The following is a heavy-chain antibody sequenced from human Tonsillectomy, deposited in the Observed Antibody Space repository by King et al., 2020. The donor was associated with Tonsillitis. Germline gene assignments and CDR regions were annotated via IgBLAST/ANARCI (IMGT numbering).Heavy chain of an antibody. V-gene: IGHV2-5*01. CDR2: IYWNDYK. Sequence: QITLKESGPTLVKPTQTLTLTCTFSGFSLSTSGVGVGWIRQPPGKALEWLALIYWNDYKRYRPSLKSRLTITKDTSKDQVVLTLTNVDPVDTATYYCAYRHPAEYNWAYGSFDIWAKGQWSPSLQ. CDR1: GFSLSTSGVG. CDR3: AYRHPAEYNWAYGSFDI. J-gene: IGHJ3*02. D-gene: IGHD1-20*01.